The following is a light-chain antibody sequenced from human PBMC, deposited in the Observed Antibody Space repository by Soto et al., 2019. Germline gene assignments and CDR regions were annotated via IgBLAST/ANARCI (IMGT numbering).Light chain of an antibody. J-gene: IGKJ3*01. V-gene: IGKV1-9*01. CDR1: QGISSY. CDR2: AAS. CDR3: QQLNSYPPFT. Sequence: DIQLTQSPSFLSASVGDRVTITFRASQGISSYLAWYHQKPGKAPKLLIYAASTLQSGVPSRFSGSGSGTEFTLTISSLQPEDFATYYCQQLNSYPPFTFGPGTQVDIK.